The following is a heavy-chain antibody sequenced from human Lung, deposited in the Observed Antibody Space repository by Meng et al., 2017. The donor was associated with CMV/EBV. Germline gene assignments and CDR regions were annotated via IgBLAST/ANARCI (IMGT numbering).Heavy chain of an antibody. CDR3: ARREYNSGDDY. Sequence: GESXKISCAASGFTFDDYGMSWVRQAPGKGLEWVSGINWNGGSTGYADSVKGRFTISRDNAKNSLYLQMNSLRAEETALYYCARREYNSGDDYWGQGTLVTVSS. V-gene: IGHV3-20*04. J-gene: IGHJ4*02. D-gene: IGHD5-12*01. CDR1: GFTFDDYG. CDR2: INWNGGST.